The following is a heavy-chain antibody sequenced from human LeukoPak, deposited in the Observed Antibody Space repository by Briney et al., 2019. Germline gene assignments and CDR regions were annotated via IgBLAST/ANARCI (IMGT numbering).Heavy chain of an antibody. Sequence: ASVKVSFKASGYTFSDYYIHWVRQAPGQGLEWMGGITPNSGGTKYAQRFQGRVTMTRDTSISTAYMDLSSLGSDDTAVFYCVRKSATRRTSKFDYWGQGTPVTVSS. D-gene: IGHD2-15*01. CDR2: ITPNSGGT. V-gene: IGHV1-2*02. J-gene: IGHJ4*02. CDR3: VRKSATRRTSKFDY. CDR1: GYTFSDYY.